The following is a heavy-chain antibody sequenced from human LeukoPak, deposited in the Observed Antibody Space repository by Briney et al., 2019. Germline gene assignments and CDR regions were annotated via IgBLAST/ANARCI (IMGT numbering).Heavy chain of an antibody. D-gene: IGHD2-15*01. CDR2: IYSGGST. V-gene: IGHV3-53*01. J-gene: IGHJ4*02. CDR1: GFTVGSNY. CDR3: ARGRMGVDYYFDY. Sequence: GGSLRLSCAASGFTVGSNYMSWVRQAPGKGLEWVSVIYSGGSTYYADSVKGRFTISRDNSKYTLYLQMNSLRAEDTAVYYCARGRMGVDYYFDYWGQGTLVTVSS.